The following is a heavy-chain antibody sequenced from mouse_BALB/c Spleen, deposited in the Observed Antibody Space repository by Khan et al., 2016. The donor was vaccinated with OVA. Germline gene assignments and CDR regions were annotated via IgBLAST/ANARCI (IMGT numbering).Heavy chain of an antibody. CDR1: GYLITSGCY. D-gene: IGHD1-1*01. J-gene: IGHJ2*01. V-gene: IGHV3-6*02. Sequence: EVQLVESGPGLVKPSQSLSLTYSVTGYLITSGCYWNWIRQFPGKKLEWMGHIRYDGNKNYNPSLKNRISITRDTSKNQFFLRLNSVTTEDTATSYCAREESYYVGDYFDYWGQGTTLTVSS. CDR2: IRYDGNK. CDR3: AREESYYVGDYFDY.